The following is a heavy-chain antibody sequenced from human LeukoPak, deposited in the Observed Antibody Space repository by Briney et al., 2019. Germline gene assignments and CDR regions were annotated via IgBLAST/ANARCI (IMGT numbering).Heavy chain of an antibody. D-gene: IGHD5-12*01. V-gene: IGHV1-8*01. CDR3: ARAPPGRWLRLYYCDY. Sequence: ASVKVSCKASGYTFTSYDINWVRQATGQGLEWMGWMNPNSGNTGYAQKFQGRVTMTRNTSISTAYMELSSLRSEDTAVYYCARAPPGRWLRLYYCDYWGQGTLVTVSS. CDR1: GYTFTSYD. J-gene: IGHJ4*02. CDR2: MNPNSGNT.